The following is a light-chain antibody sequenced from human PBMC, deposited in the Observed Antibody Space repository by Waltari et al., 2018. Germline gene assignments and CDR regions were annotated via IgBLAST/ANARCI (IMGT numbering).Light chain of an antibody. CDR2: KLS. V-gene: IGKV2-30*02. CDR1: QSLVHSDGNTY. CDR3: GQGTHWPFT. Sequence: DVVMTQSPLSLPITPGQPASISFRSSQSLVHSDGNTYLSWYQQKPGQPPRLLIYKLSNRDSGVPDRFSGSGAGTDFTLKISRVEAEDVGVYYCGQGTHWPFTFGPGTKLDIK. J-gene: IGKJ3*01.